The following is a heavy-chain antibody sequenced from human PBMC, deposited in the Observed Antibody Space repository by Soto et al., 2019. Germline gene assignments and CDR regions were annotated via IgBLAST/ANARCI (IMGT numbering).Heavy chain of an antibody. J-gene: IGHJ4*02. CDR3: TTRGSFTMVRGVYLGY. V-gene: IGHV3-15*01. CDR1: GFTFSNAW. D-gene: IGHD3-10*01. Sequence: EVQLVESGGGLVKPGGSLRLSCAASGFTFSNAWMSWVRQAPGKGLEWVGRIKSKTDGGTTDHAAPVKGRFTISRDDSKNTLYLQMNSLKTEDTAVYYCTTRGSFTMVRGVYLGYWGQGTLVTVSS. CDR2: IKSKTDGGTT.